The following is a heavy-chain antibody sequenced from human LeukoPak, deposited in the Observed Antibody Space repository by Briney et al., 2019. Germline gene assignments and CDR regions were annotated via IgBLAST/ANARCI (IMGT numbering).Heavy chain of an antibody. CDR3: ARDCSGGSCGFDY. Sequence: SVKVSCKASGGTFSSYAISWVRQAPGQGLERMGGIIPIFGTANYAQKFQGRVTITADESTSTAYMELSSLRSEDTAVYYCARDCSGGSCGFDYWGQGTLVTVSS. CDR1: GGTFSSYA. D-gene: IGHD2-15*01. CDR2: IIPIFGTA. J-gene: IGHJ4*02. V-gene: IGHV1-69*13.